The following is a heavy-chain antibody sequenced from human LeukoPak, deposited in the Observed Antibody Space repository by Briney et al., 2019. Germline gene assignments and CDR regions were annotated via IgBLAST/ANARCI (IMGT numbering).Heavy chain of an antibody. CDR1: GGSISSYY. V-gene: IGHV4-4*07. CDR3: ARGRVWFGELLHFDY. D-gene: IGHD3-10*01. J-gene: IGHJ4*02. Sequence: ASETLSLTCTVSGGSISSYYWSWIRQPAGKGPEWIGRIYTSGSTNYNPSLKSRVTMSVDTSKNQFSLKLSSVTAADTAVYYCARGRVWFGELLHFDYWGQGTLVTVSS. CDR2: IYTSGST.